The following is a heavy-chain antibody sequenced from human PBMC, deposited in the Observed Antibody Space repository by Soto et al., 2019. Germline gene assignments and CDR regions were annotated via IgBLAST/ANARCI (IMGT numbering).Heavy chain of an antibody. V-gene: IGHV4-39*01. D-gene: IGHD1-26*01. Sequence: SETLSLTCTVSGGSISSSSYYWGWIRQPPGKGLEWIGSIYYSGSTYYNPSLKSRVTISVDTSKNQFSLKLSSVTAADTAVYYCARRYPSTVGNWFDPWGQGTLVTVSS. CDR3: ARRYPSTVGNWFDP. J-gene: IGHJ5*02. CDR2: IYYSGST. CDR1: GGSISSSSYY.